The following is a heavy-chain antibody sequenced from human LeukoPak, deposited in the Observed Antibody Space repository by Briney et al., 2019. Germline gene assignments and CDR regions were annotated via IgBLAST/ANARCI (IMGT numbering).Heavy chain of an antibody. J-gene: IGHJ4*02. D-gene: IGHD3-22*01. CDR3: ARVGYYYDSSGYYNYYFDY. CDR1: GGSISSYY. Sequence: SETLSLTCTVSGGSISSYYWSWIRQPPGKGLEWIGYIYYSGSTNYNPSLKSRVTISVDTSKNQFSLKLSSVTAADTAVYYCARVGYYYDSSGYYNYYFDYWGQGTLVTVSS. V-gene: IGHV4-59*01. CDR2: IYYSGST.